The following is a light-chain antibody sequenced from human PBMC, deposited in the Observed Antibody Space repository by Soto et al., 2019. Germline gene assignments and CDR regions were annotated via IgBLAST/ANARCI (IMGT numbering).Light chain of an antibody. CDR1: SSDVGSYNL. CDR3: CSYAGSSTFVV. V-gene: IGLV2-23*03. CDR2: EGS. J-gene: IGLJ2*01. Sequence: QSALTQPASVSGSPGQSITISCTGTSSDVGSYNLVSGYQQHPGKAPKLMIYEGSKRPSGASNRFSGSKSGNTASLTISGLQAEDEADYYCCSYAGSSTFVVFGGGTKLTVL.